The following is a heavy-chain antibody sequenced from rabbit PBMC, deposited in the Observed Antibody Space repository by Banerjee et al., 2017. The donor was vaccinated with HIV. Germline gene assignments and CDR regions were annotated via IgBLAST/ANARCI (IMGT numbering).Heavy chain of an antibody. J-gene: IGHJ6*01. Sequence: QEQLEESGGDLVKPEGSLTLTCKASGIDFSSYGISWVRQAPGKGPEWIAYMAPDFGFRNYANSVKGRFTISKTSSTTVTLQMTSLTAADTATYFCAIWGGSINNLWGPGTLVTVS. CDR3: AIWGGSINNL. D-gene: IGHD3-1*01. CDR2: MAPDFGFR. V-gene: IGHV1S45*01. CDR1: GIDFSSYG.